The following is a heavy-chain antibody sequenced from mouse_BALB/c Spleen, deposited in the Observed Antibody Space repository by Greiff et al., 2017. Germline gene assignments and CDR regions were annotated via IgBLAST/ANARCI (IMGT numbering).Heavy chain of an antibody. CDR2: ISCYNGAT. J-gene: IGHJ4*01. CDR3: ARWREMITPGGYYAMDY. D-gene: IGHD2-4*01. CDR1: GYSFTGYY. Sequence: LVKTGASVKISCKASGYSFTGYYMHWVKQSHGKSLEWIGYISCYNGATSYNQKFKGKATFTVDTSSSTAYMQFNSLTSEDSAVYYCARWREMITPGGYYAMDYWGQGTSVTVSS. V-gene: IGHV1S34*01.